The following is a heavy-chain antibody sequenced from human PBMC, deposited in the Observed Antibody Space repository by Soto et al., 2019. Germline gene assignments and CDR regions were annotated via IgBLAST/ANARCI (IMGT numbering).Heavy chain of an antibody. CDR1: GGSISSSNW. D-gene: IGHD3-22*01. Sequence: PSETLSLTCAVSGGSISSSNWWSWVRQPPGKGLEWIGEIYHSGSTNYNPSLKSRVTISVDKSKNQFSLKLSSVTAADPAVYYSARLGAYYQSLAPWGPGTLVTVSS. CDR3: ARLGAYYQSLAP. V-gene: IGHV4-4*02. J-gene: IGHJ5*02. CDR2: IYHSGST.